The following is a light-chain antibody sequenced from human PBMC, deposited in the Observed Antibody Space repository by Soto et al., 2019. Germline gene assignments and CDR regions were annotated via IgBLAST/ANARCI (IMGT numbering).Light chain of an antibody. CDR1: SSNIGNND. Sequence: QSVLTQPPSLSAAPGQKVTISCSGRSSNIGNNDVSWYQQLPGTAPKLIIYDTNKRPSGIPDRFSGSKSGTSATLGITGLQTGDEADYYCGTWDNSLSAGVFGGGTKLTVL. CDR2: DTN. V-gene: IGLV1-51*01. CDR3: GTWDNSLSAGV. J-gene: IGLJ2*01.